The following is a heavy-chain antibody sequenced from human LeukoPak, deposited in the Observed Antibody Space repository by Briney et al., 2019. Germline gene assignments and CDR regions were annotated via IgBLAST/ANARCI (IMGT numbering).Heavy chain of an antibody. CDR2: ISYDGSNK. CDR1: GFTFSTYA. CDR3: AKRYSSSWRGTLDY. V-gene: IGHV3-30*18. J-gene: IGHJ4*02. D-gene: IGHD6-13*01. Sequence: GGSLRLSCAASGFTFSTYAMHWVRQAPGKGLEWVAVISYDGSNKYYADSVKGRFTISRDNSKNTLYLQMNSLRAEDTAVYYCAKRYSSSWRGTLDYWGQGTLVTVSS.